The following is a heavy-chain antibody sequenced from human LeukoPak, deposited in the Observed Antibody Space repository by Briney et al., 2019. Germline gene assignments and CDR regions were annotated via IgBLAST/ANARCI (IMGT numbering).Heavy chain of an antibody. CDR1: GGSVSSGSYY. CDR2: IYYSGST. J-gene: IGHJ5*02. Sequence: PSETLSLTCTVSGGSVSSGSYYWSWIRQPPGKGLEWIGYIYYSGSTNYNPSLKSRVTISVDTSKNQFSLKLSSVTAAGTAVYYCARGPGKLYYDILTGYPTNWFDPWGQGTLVTVSS. D-gene: IGHD3-9*01. CDR3: ARGPGKLYYDILTGYPTNWFDP. V-gene: IGHV4-61*01.